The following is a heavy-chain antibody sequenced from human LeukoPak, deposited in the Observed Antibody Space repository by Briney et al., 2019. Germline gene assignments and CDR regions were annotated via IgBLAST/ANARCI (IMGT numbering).Heavy chain of an antibody. Sequence: SETLSLTCTVSGGSISSYYWSWIRQPPGKGLEWIGYIYYSGSTNYNPSLKSRVTISVDTSKNQFSLTLSSVTAADTAVYYCARSLYDYVWGSYSYFDYWGQGTLVTVSS. V-gene: IGHV4-59*01. CDR2: IYYSGST. D-gene: IGHD3-16*01. CDR3: ARSLYDYVWGSYSYFDY. J-gene: IGHJ4*02. CDR1: GGSISSYY.